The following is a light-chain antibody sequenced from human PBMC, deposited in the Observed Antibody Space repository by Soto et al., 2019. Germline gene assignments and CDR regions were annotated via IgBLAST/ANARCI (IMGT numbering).Light chain of an antibody. V-gene: IGKV1-39*01. Sequence: DIQMTQSPSSLSTSIGDRVTITFLASQRINIYLNWYRQKPGKAPELLIYSASNLQSGVPSRFSGSGSGTDFTLTISGLQPEDFATYYCQQSFSAPNFGQGTRLEIK. CDR2: SAS. CDR3: QQSFSAPN. J-gene: IGKJ5*01. CDR1: QRINIY.